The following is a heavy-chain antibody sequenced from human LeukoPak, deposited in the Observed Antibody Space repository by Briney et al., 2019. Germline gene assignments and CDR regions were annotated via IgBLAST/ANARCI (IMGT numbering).Heavy chain of an antibody. Sequence: GGSLRLSCAASGFTFRNAWMTWVRQAPGKGLEWVGRIKSKGDGETTDYAAPVKGRFFMSRDDAEATLYLQMNSPQAEDTAVYYCATDLGLTMIRGVIVHWGQGALVTVSS. CDR2: IKSKGDGETT. D-gene: IGHD3-10*01. J-gene: IGHJ1*01. CDR3: ATDLGLTMIRGVIVH. CDR1: GFTFRNAW. V-gene: IGHV3-15*01.